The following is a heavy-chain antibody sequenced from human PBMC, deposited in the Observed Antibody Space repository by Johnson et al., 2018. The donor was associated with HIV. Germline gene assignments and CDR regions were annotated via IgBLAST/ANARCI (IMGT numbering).Heavy chain of an antibody. CDR3: ARGGDDAFDI. D-gene: IGHD7-27*01. V-gene: IGHV3-11*04. J-gene: IGHJ3*02. CDR2: ISTSGTTI. CDR1: GLTFSDYS. Sequence: QMLLVESGGDLVKPGGSLRLSCAASGLTFSDYSLSWIRQTPGKGLEWISYISTSGTTIYYADSVKGRFTISRDNAKNSLYLQMNSLRAEDTAVYYCARGGDDAFDIWGQGTMVTVSS.